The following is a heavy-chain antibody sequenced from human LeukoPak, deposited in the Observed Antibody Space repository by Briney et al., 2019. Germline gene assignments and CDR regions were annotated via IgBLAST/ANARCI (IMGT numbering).Heavy chain of an antibody. CDR3: ARDRDDYSNQNWFDP. J-gene: IGHJ5*02. V-gene: IGHV1-18*01. CDR1: GYTFTSYG. D-gene: IGHD4-11*01. CDR2: ISAYKGNT. Sequence: GASVKVSCKTSGYTFTSYGISWVRQAPGQGLEWMGWISAYKGNTKFAQKLQGRVTMTTDTSTSTAYMELRSLRSDDTAVYYCARDRDDYSNQNWFDPWGQGTLATVSS.